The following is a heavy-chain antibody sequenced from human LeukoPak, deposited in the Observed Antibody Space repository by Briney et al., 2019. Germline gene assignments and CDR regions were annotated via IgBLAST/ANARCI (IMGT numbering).Heavy chain of an antibody. CDR2: INHSGST. D-gene: IGHD3-22*01. J-gene: IGHJ4*02. CDR3: ARGPYDSSGYYYDKRIIYFDY. V-gene: IGHV4-34*01. Sequence: SETLSLTCAVYGGSFSGYYWSWIRQPPGKGLEWMGEINHSGSTNYNPSLKSRVTISVDTSKNQFSLKLSSVTAADTAVYYCARGPYDSSGYYYDKRIIYFDYWGQGTLVTVSS. CDR1: GGSFSGYY.